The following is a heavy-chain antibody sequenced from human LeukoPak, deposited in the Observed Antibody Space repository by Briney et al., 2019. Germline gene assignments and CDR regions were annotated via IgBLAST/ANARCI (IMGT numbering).Heavy chain of an antibody. D-gene: IGHD6-19*01. J-gene: IGHJ4*02. V-gene: IGHV4-4*07. CDR3: ARGTLYSGWSYYFDY. CDR2: IYTSGST. Sequence: SETLSLTCTVSGGSISSYYWSWIRQPAGKGLEWIGRIYTSGSTNYNPSLKSRVTMSVDTSKNQFSLRLSSVTAADTAMYYCARGTLYSGWSYYFDYWGQGSQVTVSS. CDR1: GGSISSYY.